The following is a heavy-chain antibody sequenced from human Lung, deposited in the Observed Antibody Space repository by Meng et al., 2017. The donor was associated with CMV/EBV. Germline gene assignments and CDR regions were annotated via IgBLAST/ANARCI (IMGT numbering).Heavy chain of an antibody. CDR3: AKYPQTYPYSSSA. V-gene: IGHV3-53*01. D-gene: IGHD6-13*01. CDR2: IYSGGRT. Sequence: ESXKISXAASGFTVNTNYMSWVRQAPGKGLECVSVIYSGGRTYYADSVKGRFTISRDNSKNTLYLQMNSLRAEDTAMYYCAKYPQTYPYSSSAWGTGTXVPVAS. J-gene: IGHJ6*04. CDR1: GFTVNTNY.